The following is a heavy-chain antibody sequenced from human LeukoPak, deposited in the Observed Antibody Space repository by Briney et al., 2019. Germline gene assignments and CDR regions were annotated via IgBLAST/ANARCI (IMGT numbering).Heavy chain of an antibody. Sequence: GGSLRLSCAASGFTFSSYGMHWVRQAPGKGLEWVAVIWYDGSNKYYADSVKGRFTISRDNSKNTLYLQMNSLRAEDTAVYYCAKDLLPRGSWTGVDYWGQGTLVTVSS. V-gene: IGHV3-33*06. D-gene: IGHD6-13*01. CDR1: GFTFSSYG. J-gene: IGHJ4*02. CDR3: AKDLLPRGSWTGVDY. CDR2: IWYDGSNK.